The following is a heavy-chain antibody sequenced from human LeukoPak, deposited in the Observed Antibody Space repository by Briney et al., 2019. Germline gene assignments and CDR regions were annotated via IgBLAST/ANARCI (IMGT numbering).Heavy chain of an antibody. CDR1: GGSISSSSYY. CDR3: ARVPNYYYYMDV. Sequence: PSETLSLTCTVSGGSISSSSYYWGWIRQPPGKGLECIGSIYYSGSTYYNPSLKSRVTISADTSKNQFSLKLSSVTAADTAVYYCARVPNYYYYMDVWGKGTTVTVSS. CDR2: IYYSGST. V-gene: IGHV4-39*07. J-gene: IGHJ6*03.